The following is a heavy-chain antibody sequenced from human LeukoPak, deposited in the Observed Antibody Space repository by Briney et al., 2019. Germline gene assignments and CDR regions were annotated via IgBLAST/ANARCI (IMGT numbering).Heavy chain of an antibody. J-gene: IGHJ4*02. CDR2: ISWNSGSI. CDR1: GFTFDDYA. Sequence: GGSLRLSCAASGFTFDDYAMHWVRQAPGKGLEWVSGISWNSGSIGYADSVKGRFTISRDNAKNSLYLQMNSLRAEDTALYYCAKGGGRYYYGSGSYYAHFDYWGQGTLVTVSS. V-gene: IGHV3-9*01. CDR3: AKGGGRYYYGSGSYYAHFDY. D-gene: IGHD3-10*01.